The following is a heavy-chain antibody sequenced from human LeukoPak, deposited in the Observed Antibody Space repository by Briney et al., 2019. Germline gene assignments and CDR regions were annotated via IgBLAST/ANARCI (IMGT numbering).Heavy chain of an antibody. Sequence: GRSLRLSCAASGFTFNSYSMNWVRQAPGKGLEWVSSISSGSSYIYYADSVKGRFTISRDNAKNSLSLQMNSLRAEDTAVYYCSRLVSWDYWGQGTLVTVSS. CDR2: ISSGSSYI. V-gene: IGHV3-21*03. D-gene: IGHD1-26*01. CDR3: SRLVSWDY. J-gene: IGHJ4*02. CDR1: GFTFNSYS.